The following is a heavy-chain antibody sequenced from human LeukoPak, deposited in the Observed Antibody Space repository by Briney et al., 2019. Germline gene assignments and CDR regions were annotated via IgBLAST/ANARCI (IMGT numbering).Heavy chain of an antibody. CDR2: INPNSGGT. CDR1: GYTFTGYY. D-gene: IGHD3-3*01. V-gene: IGHV1-2*02. J-gene: IGHJ5*02. Sequence: GSVKVSCKASGYTFTGYYMHWVRQAPGQGLEWMGWINPNSGGTNYAQKFQGRVTMTRDTSISTAYMELSRLRSDDTAVYYCARDTFGVVIHRFDPWGQGTLVTVSS. CDR3: ARDTFGVVIHRFDP.